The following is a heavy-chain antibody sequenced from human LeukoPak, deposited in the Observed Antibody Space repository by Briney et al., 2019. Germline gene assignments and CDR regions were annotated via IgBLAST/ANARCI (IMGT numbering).Heavy chain of an antibody. V-gene: IGHV4-31*03. D-gene: IGHD3-10*01. Sequence: SETLSLTCTVSGGSISSAGYDWSWIRQHSGKGLEWIGNIYYSGTTYYNPSLKSRVTISVDTSKNQFSLNLNSVTAADTAVYYCARDRVTMVRGVIPDAFDIWVQGTMVTVSS. CDR2: IYYSGTT. CDR3: ARDRVTMVRGVIPDAFDI. CDR1: GGSISSAGYD. J-gene: IGHJ3*02.